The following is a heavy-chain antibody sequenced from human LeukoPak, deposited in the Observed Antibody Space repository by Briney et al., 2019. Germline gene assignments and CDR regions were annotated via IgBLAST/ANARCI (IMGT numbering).Heavy chain of an antibody. D-gene: IGHD4-17*01. Sequence: GESLKISCKGSGYSFTSYWIGWVRQMPGKGLEWMGIIYPGDSDTRYSPSFQGQVTISADNSISTAYLQWSSLKASDTAMYYCATHPAYGDYYYGMDVWGQGTTVTVSS. CDR2: IYPGDSDT. CDR3: ATHPAYGDYYYGMDV. V-gene: IGHV5-51*01. J-gene: IGHJ6*02. CDR1: GYSFTSYW.